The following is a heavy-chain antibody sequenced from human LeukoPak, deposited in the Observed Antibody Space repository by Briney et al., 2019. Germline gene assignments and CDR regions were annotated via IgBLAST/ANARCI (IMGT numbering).Heavy chain of an antibody. D-gene: IGHD5-18*01. V-gene: IGHV3-9*03. CDR3: AKDTGRYSYGFDY. Sequence: GGSLRLSCAASGFTFDDYAMHGVRQAPGKGLEWGSGISWNSGSTGYADSAKGRFPTSRDNAKNSLYLQMNTLRAEDMALYYCAKDTGRYSYGFDYWGQGTLVTVSS. CDR1: GFTFDDYA. CDR2: ISWNSGST. J-gene: IGHJ4*02.